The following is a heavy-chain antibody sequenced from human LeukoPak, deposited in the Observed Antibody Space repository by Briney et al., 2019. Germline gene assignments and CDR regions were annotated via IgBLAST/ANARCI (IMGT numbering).Heavy chain of an antibody. CDR3: ARPRYSGYGWFDP. CDR1: GGSISSSSYY. Sequence: PSETLSLTCTVSGGSISSSSYYWGWIRQPPGKGLEWIGSIYYSGSTYYNPSLKSRVTISVDTSKNQFSLKLSSVTAADTAVYYCARPRYSGYGWFDPWGQGTLVTVSS. D-gene: IGHD5-12*01. J-gene: IGHJ5*02. V-gene: IGHV4-39*01. CDR2: IYYSGST.